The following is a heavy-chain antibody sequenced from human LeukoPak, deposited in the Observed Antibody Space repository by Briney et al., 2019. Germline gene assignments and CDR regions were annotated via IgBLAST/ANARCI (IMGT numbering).Heavy chain of an antibody. D-gene: IGHD1-26*01. J-gene: IGHJ6*02. CDR2: ISGSGDGT. V-gene: IGHV3-23*01. CDR3: AKDRERRIVGAKFYYYYGMDV. CDR1: GFTFSSDA. Sequence: GGSLRLSCTSSGFTFSSDAMTWVRQAPGKGLEWVSSISGSGDGTYYADSVKGRFTISRDNSKNTLYLQMNSLRAEDTAVYYCAKDRERRIVGAKFYYYYGMDVWGQGTTVTVSS.